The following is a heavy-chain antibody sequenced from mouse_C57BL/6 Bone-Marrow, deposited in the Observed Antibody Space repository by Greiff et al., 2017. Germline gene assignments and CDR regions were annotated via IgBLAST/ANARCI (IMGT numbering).Heavy chain of an antibody. CDR2: IYPGDGDT. CDR1: GYAFSSYW. J-gene: IGHJ2*01. CDR3: ASSELGPYYFDY. D-gene: IGHD4-1*01. V-gene: IGHV1-80*01. Sequence: QVQLQQSGAELVKPGASVKISCKASGYAFSSYWMNWVKQRPGRGLEWIGQIYPGDGDTNYNGKFKGKATLTADKSSSTAYMQLSSLTSEDSAVYCCASSELGPYYFDYWGQGTMLTVSS.